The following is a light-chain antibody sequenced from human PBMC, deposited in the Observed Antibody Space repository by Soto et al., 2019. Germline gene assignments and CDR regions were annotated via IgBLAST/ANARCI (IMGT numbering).Light chain of an antibody. CDR2: EVN. V-gene: IGLV2-14*01. CDR1: SSDVGGYNY. CDR3: SSYTGSSGYV. Sequence: QAVVTQPASVSGSPGQSITISCTGTSSDVGGYNYVSWYQQHPGKAPKLLIYEVNNRPSGVPNRFSGSKSGNTASLTISGLQAEDEGDYSCSSYTGSSGYVFGTGTKVTVL. J-gene: IGLJ1*01.